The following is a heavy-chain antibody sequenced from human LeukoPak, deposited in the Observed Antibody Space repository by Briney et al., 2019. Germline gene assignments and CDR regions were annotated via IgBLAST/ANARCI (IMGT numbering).Heavy chain of an antibody. CDR2: INPNSGGT. Sequence: GASVKVSCKASGYTFTGYYMHWVRQAPGQGLEWMGWINPNSGGTNYAQKFQGRVTMTRDTSISTAYMELSRLRSDDTAVYYCARVRHYYDSSGYRGYFDYWGQGTLVTVSS. CDR1: GYTFTGYY. V-gene: IGHV1-2*02. D-gene: IGHD3-22*01. CDR3: ARVRHYYDSSGYRGYFDY. J-gene: IGHJ4*02.